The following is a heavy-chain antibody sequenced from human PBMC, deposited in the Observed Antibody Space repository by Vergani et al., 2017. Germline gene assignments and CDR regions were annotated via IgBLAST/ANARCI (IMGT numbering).Heavy chain of an antibody. Sequence: EVQLLESGGGLVQPGGSLRLSCAASGFTFSSYAMSWVRQAPGKGLEWVSAISGSGGSTYYADSVKGRFTISRDNSKNTLYLQMNSLRAEDTAVYYCAKLRSHTGTYYDFWSGYYDYYYGMDVWGQGTTVTVSS. CDR1: GFTFSSYA. J-gene: IGHJ6*02. CDR2: ISGSGGST. CDR3: AKLRSHTGTYYDFWSGYYDYYYGMDV. V-gene: IGHV3-23*01. D-gene: IGHD3-3*01.